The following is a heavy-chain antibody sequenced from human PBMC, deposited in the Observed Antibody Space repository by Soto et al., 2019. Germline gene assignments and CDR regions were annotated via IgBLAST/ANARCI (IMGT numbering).Heavy chain of an antibody. CDR3: ARWVGASNWFDP. CDR2: INTNSGAT. J-gene: IGHJ5*02. V-gene: IGHV1-2*04. Sequence: GASVKVSCKASGYTFTGYHIHWVRQAPGQGLEWTGWINTNSGATNYAQNFQGWVTMTRDTSTNTAYVQLSRLTSDDTAVYYCARWVGASNWFDPWGQGTLVTVSS. D-gene: IGHD1-26*01. CDR1: GYTFTGYH.